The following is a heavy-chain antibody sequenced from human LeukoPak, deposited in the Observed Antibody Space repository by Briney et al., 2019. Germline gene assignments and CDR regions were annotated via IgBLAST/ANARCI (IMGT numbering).Heavy chain of an antibody. D-gene: IGHD3-22*01. V-gene: IGHV3-21*01. J-gene: IGHJ4*02. CDR2: ISSSSSYI. CDR3: ARRPRYYDSSGYQYYFDY. Sequence: GGSLRLSCAASGFTFSSYSMNWVRQAPGKGLEWVSSISSSSSYIYYADSVKGRFTISRDNAKNSLYLQMNSLRAEDTAVYYCARRPRYYDSSGYQYYFDYWGQGTLVTVSS. CDR1: GFTFSSYS.